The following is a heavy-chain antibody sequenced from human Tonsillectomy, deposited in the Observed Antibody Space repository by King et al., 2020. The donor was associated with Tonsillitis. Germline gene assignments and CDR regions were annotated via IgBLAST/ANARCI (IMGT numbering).Heavy chain of an antibody. J-gene: IGHJ4*02. V-gene: IGHV3-30*02. D-gene: IGHD3-10*01. Sequence: HVQLVESGGGVVQPGGSLRLSCVASGFTFSSYGMHWVRQAPGKGLEWVAFIRYDGSKKYYGDSVKGRFTISRDNSKNTLYLQMKSLRADDTAVYYCAKDPTGGWFGEELNYFDYWGQGTLVTVSS. CDR2: IRYDGSKK. CDR1: GFTFSSYG. CDR3: AKDPTGGWFGEELNYFDY.